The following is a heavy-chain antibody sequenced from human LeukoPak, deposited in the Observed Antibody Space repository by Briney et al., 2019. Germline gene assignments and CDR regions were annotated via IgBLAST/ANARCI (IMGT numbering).Heavy chain of an antibody. D-gene: IGHD6-19*01. V-gene: IGHV4-59*11. CDR1: GGSISSHY. J-gene: IGHJ4*02. Sequence: SETLSLTCTVSGGSISSHYWSWIRQPPGKGLEWIGYIYYSGSTNYNPSLKSRVTISVDTSKSQFSLKLSSVTAADTAVYYCARENSSGWYYFDYWGQGTLVTVSS. CDR2: IYYSGST. CDR3: ARENSSGWYYFDY.